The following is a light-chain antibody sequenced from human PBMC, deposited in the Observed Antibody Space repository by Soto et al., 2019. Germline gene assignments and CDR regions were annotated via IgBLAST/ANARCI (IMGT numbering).Light chain of an antibody. CDR3: AAWDDSLSGHVV. V-gene: IGLV1-44*01. J-gene: IGLJ2*01. Sequence: QSVLTQPPSASGTPGQRVTISCSGSSSNIGGNTVSWFHHLPGTAPKVLIYADDQRPSGVPDRFSGSKSGTSASLAISRLQSEDEGVYYCAAWDDSLSGHVVFGGGTKLTVL. CDR1: SSNIGGNT. CDR2: ADD.